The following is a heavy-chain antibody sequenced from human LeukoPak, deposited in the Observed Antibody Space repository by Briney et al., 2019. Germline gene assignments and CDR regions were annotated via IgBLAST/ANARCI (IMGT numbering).Heavy chain of an antibody. Sequence: PSETLSLTCSVSGASLNGYFWNWVGQTPEKGLEWIGYVSHTGATTSNPTLKSRVSITIDTSKSQISLTMTPVTAADSALYYCARDRRGSFYTFDLWGPGTIVSVS. J-gene: IGHJ3*01. D-gene: IGHD1-26*01. CDR1: GASLNGYF. CDR2: VSHTGAT. V-gene: IGHV4-59*01. CDR3: ARDRRGSFYTFDL.